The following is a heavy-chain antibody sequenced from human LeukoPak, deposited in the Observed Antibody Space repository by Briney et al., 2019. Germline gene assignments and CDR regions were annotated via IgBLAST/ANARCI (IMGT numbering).Heavy chain of an antibody. CDR1: GFTFSSYG. CDR3: VVRYFDWLLEN. D-gene: IGHD3-9*01. Sequence: HPGGSLRLSCAASGFTFSSYGMHWVRQAPGKGLEWVAVISYDGSNKYYADSVKGRFTISRDNSKNTLYLQMNSLRAEDTAVYYCVVRYFDWLLENWGQGTLVTVSS. J-gene: IGHJ4*02. V-gene: IGHV3-30*03. CDR2: ISYDGSNK.